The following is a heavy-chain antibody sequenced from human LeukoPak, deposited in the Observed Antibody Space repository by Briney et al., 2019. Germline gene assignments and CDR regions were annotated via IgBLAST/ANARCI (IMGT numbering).Heavy chain of an antibody. Sequence: GGSLRLSCAASGFTFSSYAMSWVRQAPGKGLEWVSAISGSGGSTYYADSVKGRFTISRDNAKNSLYLQMNSLRAEDTAVYYCATVVVVTAIPSSRPTSRGYDAFDIWGQGTMVTVSS. CDR2: ISGSGGST. CDR1: GFTFSSYA. CDR3: ATVVVVTAIPSSRPTSRGYDAFDI. V-gene: IGHV3-23*01. D-gene: IGHD2-21*02. J-gene: IGHJ3*02.